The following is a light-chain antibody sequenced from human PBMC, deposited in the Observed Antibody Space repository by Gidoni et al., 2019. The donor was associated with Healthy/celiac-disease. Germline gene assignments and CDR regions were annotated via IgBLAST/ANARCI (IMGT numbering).Light chain of an antibody. CDR2: AAS. J-gene: IGKJ4*01. Sequence: DIQMTQSPSSLSASVGDRVTITCRASQSISSYLNWYQQKPGKAPKLLIYAASSLQSGVPSRLSGSGSGTDFTLTISSLQPEDFATYYCQQSYSTPPTFXGXTKVEIK. V-gene: IGKV1-39*01. CDR1: QSISSY. CDR3: QQSYSTPPT.